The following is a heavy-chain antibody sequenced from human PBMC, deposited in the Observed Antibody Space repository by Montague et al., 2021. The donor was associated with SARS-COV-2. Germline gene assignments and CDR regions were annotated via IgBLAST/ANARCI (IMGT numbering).Heavy chain of an antibody. CDR3: AREIPPQNSDCGGAFDY. V-gene: IGHV4-39*07. J-gene: IGHJ4*02. D-gene: IGHD2-21*01. CDR2: IYYSGSA. CDR1: DDSISSSSYY. Sequence: SETLSLTCIVSDDSISSSSYYWGWIRQPPGKGLEYIGSIYYSGSAYYNPSLKSRVTISIDTSKNQFSLKLNSVTAADTAVYYCAREIPPQNSDCGGAFDYWGQGTLVTVSS.